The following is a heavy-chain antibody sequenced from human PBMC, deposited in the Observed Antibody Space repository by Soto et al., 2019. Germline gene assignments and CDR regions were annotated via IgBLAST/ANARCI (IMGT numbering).Heavy chain of an antibody. V-gene: IGHV4-4*07. CDR2: IYTSGST. Sequence: SETLSLTCTVSGGSISSYYWSWIRQPAGKGLEWIGRIYTSGSTNYNPSLKGRVTMSVDTSKNQFSLKLSSATAADTAVYYCARDRYSSSWYPYAFDIWGQGTMVTVSS. CDR3: ARDRYSSSWYPYAFDI. CDR1: GGSISSYY. D-gene: IGHD6-13*01. J-gene: IGHJ3*02.